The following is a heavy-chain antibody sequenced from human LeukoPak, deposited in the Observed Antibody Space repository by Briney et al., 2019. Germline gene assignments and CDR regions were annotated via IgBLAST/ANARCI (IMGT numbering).Heavy chain of an antibody. V-gene: IGHV4-4*07. J-gene: IGHJ2*01. CDR1: GGSISSYY. CDR2: IYTSGSI. CDR3: ARDTPPRYCGGDCYYWYFDL. D-gene: IGHD2-21*02. Sequence: SETLSLTCTVSGGSISSYYWSWIRQPAGKGLEWIGRIYTSGSINYNPSLKSRVTMSVDTSKNQFSLKLSSVTAADTAVYYCARDTPPRYCGGDCYYWYFDLWGRGTLVTVSS.